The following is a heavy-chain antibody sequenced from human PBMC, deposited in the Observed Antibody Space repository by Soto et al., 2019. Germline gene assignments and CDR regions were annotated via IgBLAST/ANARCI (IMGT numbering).Heavy chain of an antibody. Sequence: GASLKISCKTSGYGFTSYWIGWVRQMPGKGMEWMGNIYPYDSDTRYSPSFQGQVTISADTSITTAYLQWRGLRASDTAMYFCARHLVGSTRGNFDYWGQGTLVTVSS. CDR2: IYPYDSDT. CDR1: GYGFTSYW. V-gene: IGHV5-51*01. D-gene: IGHD2-2*01. J-gene: IGHJ4*01. CDR3: ARHLVGSTRGNFDY.